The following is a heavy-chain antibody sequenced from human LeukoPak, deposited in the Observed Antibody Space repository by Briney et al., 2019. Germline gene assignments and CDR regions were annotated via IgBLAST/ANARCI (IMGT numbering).Heavy chain of an antibody. Sequence: GASVKGSCKASGYTFTSYGISWVRQAPGQGLEWMGWISAYNGNTNYAQKLQGRVTMTTDTSTSTDYMELRSLRSDDTAVYYCARDSPYSGSPRDFDYWGQGTLVTVSS. D-gene: IGHD1-26*01. J-gene: IGHJ4*02. CDR2: ISAYNGNT. V-gene: IGHV1-18*01. CDR3: ARDSPYSGSPRDFDY. CDR1: GYTFTSYG.